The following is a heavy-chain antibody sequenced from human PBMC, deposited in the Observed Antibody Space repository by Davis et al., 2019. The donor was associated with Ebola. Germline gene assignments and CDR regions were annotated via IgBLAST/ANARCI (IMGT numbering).Heavy chain of an antibody. CDR1: GGSISSYY. CDR2: IYHSGST. Sequence: SETLSLTCTVSGGSISSYYWSWVRQPPGKGLEWIGEIYHSGSTNYNPSLKSRVTISVDKSKNQFSLKLSSVTAADTAVYYCAREGGGSGSYYAFDIWGQGTMVTVSS. J-gene: IGHJ3*02. D-gene: IGHD3-10*01. V-gene: IGHV4-4*02. CDR3: AREGGGSGSYYAFDI.